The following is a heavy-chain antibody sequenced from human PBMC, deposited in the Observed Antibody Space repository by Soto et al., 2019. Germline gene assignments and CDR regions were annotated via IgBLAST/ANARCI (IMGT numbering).Heavy chain of an antibody. Sequence: GSLRLSCAASGFTVSSNYMSWVRQAPGKGLEWVSVIYSGGSTYYADSVKGRFTISRHNSKNTLYLQMNSLRAEDTAVYYCARAINDFWSGNYYYYYMDVWGKGTTVTVSS. CDR1: GFTVSSNY. J-gene: IGHJ6*03. CDR3: ARAINDFWSGNYYYYYMDV. CDR2: IYSGGST. V-gene: IGHV3-53*04. D-gene: IGHD3-3*01.